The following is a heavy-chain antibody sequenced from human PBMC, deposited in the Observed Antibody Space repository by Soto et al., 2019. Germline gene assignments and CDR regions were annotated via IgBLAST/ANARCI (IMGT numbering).Heavy chain of an antibody. J-gene: IGHJ6*02. Sequence: PGGSLRLSCAASGFTFSSYDMHLVRQATGKGLEWVSAIGTAGDTYYPGSVKGRFTISRENAKNSLYLQMNSLRAEDTAVDYCARDGSYDSSGYYSRGMDVWGQGTTVTVSS. V-gene: IGHV3-13*01. CDR1: GFTFSSYD. D-gene: IGHD3-22*01. CDR3: ARDGSYDSSGYYSRGMDV. CDR2: IGTAGDT.